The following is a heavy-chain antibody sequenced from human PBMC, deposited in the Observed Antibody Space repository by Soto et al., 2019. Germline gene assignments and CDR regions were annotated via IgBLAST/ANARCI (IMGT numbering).Heavy chain of an antibody. Sequence: QVQLVQSGAEVKKPGASVKVSCKASGYTFTSYGISWVRQAPGQGLEWMGWISAYNGNTNHAQKLQVKVTKATDPSTNTAYLGPRSLRSGGPAVYFCSRDDPPVQHWGQGTLVTVSS. CDR3: SRDDPPVQH. J-gene: IGHJ1*01. CDR1: GYTFTSYG. V-gene: IGHV1-18*01. CDR2: ISAYNGNT.